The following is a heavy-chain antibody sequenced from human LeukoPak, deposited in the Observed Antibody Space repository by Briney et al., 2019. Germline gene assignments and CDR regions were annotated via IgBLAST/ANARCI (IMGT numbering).Heavy chain of an antibody. V-gene: IGHV4-4*07. Sequence: SETLSLTCTVSGGSISSYYWSWIRQPAGKGLEWIGRIYTSGSTNYNPSLKSRVTMSVDTSKNQFSLKLSSVTAADTAVYYCARDITMIVQRHNWFDPWGQGTLVTVSS. CDR3: ARDITMIVQRHNWFDP. CDR1: GGSISSYY. J-gene: IGHJ5*02. CDR2: IYTSGST. D-gene: IGHD3-22*01.